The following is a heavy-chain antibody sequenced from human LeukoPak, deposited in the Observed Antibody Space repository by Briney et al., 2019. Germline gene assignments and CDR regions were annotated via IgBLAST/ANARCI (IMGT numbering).Heavy chain of an antibody. CDR1: GDSVNSGSYY. D-gene: IGHD6-19*01. J-gene: IGHJ4*02. Sequence: SETLSLTCTVSGDSVNSGSYYWNWIRQPPGKGLEWIGYVYSSGSTNYNPSLKSRVTISVDTSKNQFSLKLSSVTAADTAVYYCARPSTNGWYFDYWGQGTLVTVSS. V-gene: IGHV4-61*01. CDR2: VYSSGST. CDR3: ARPSTNGWYFDY.